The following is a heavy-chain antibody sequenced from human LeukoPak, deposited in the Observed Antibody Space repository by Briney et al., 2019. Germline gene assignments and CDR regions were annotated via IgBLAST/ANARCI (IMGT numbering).Heavy chain of an antibody. CDR2: IYYSGST. Sequence: SQTLSLTCTVSGGSISSGGYYWSWIRQHPGKGLEWIGYIYYSGSTYYNPSLKSRVTISVDTSKNQFSLKLSSVTAADTAVYYCARGLSCSSTSCYLDYWGQGTLVTVSS. CDR3: ARGLSCSSTSCYLDY. CDR1: GGSISSGGYY. V-gene: IGHV4-31*03. D-gene: IGHD2-2*01. J-gene: IGHJ4*02.